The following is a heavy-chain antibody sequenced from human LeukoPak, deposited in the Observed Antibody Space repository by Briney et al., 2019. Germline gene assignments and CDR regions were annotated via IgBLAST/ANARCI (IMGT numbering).Heavy chain of an antibody. CDR3: ARSTNLNWFDP. J-gene: IGHJ5*02. Sequence: PGGSLRLSCAASGFTFSSYEMNWVRQAPGKGLEWVSYISISSSYIYYADSVKGRFTISRDNAKNSLYLQMNSLRAEDTAVYYCARSTNLNWFDPWGQGTLVSVSS. D-gene: IGHD4/OR15-4a*01. V-gene: IGHV3-21*01. CDR2: ISISSSYI. CDR1: GFTFSSYE.